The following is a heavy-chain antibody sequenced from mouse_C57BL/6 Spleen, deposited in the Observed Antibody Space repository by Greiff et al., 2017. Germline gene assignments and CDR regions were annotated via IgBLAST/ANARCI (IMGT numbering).Heavy chain of an antibody. CDR3: ARSYDGYSPYDFDY. V-gene: IGHV1-72*01. CDR2: IDPNSGGT. CDR1: GYTFTSYW. J-gene: IGHJ2*01. Sequence: QVQLQQPGAELVKPGASVKLSCKASGYTFTSYWMHWVKQRPGRGLEWIGRIDPNSGGTKYNEKFKSKATLPVDKPSSTAYMQLRSLTSEDSAVYYCARSYDGYSPYDFDYWGQGTTLTVSS. D-gene: IGHD2-3*01.